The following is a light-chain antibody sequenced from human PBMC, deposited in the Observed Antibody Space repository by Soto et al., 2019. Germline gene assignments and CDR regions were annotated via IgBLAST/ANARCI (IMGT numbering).Light chain of an antibody. CDR3: AAWDDRLWSRV. CDR2: RNN. CDR1: SSNIGSNY. V-gene: IGLV1-47*01. Sequence: QSVLTQPPSASGTPGQRVTISCSGSSSNIGSNYVYWYQQLPGTAPKLLIYRNNQRPSGVPDRFSGSRSGTSASLAISGLRSEDEADYYCAAWDDRLWSRVFGGGTKLTVL. J-gene: IGLJ3*02.